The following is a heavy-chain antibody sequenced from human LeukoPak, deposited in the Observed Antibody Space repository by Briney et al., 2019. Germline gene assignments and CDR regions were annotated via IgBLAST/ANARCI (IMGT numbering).Heavy chain of an antibody. CDR1: GSYW. V-gene: IGHV3-74*01. Sequence: QPGGSLRLSCAASGSYWMHWVRQAPGKGLVWVSHINSDGSWTSYADSVKGRFTISKDNAKNSLYLQMNSLRAEDTALYHCARNNGMDVWGQGTTVIVSS. J-gene: IGHJ6*02. CDR3: ARNNGMDV. CDR2: INSDGSWT.